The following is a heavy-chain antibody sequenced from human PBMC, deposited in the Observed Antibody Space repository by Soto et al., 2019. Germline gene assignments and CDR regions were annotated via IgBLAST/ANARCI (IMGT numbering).Heavy chain of an antibody. Sequence: GGSLRLSCAASGFIFNNYAMSWVRQAPGKGLEWVSGISISGADTYYADSVKGRFTVSRDNSKKTLFLQMSSLGAEDTAVYYCVLGGTPAYDLGRWSWGQGTLVTVSS. J-gene: IGHJ5*02. V-gene: IGHV3-23*01. D-gene: IGHD3-16*01. CDR2: ISISGADT. CDR3: VLGGTPAYDLGRWS. CDR1: GFIFNNYA.